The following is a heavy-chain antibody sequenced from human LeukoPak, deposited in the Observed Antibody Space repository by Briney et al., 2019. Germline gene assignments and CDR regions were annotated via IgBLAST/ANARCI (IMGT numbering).Heavy chain of an antibody. CDR1: EFTFSSYW. Sequence: PGGSLRLSCAASEFTFSSYWMSWVRQAPGKGLEWVANIKQDGSEKYYVASVKGRFTISRDNAKNSLYLQMNSLRAEDTAVYYCARDRNWSFDYWGQGTLVTVSS. CDR3: ARDRNWSFDY. V-gene: IGHV3-7*01. D-gene: IGHD1-1*01. CDR2: IKQDGSEK. J-gene: IGHJ4*02.